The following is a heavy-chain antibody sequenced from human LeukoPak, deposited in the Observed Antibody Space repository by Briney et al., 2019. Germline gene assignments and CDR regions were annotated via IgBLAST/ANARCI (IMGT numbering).Heavy chain of an antibody. D-gene: IGHD3-10*01. J-gene: IGHJ4*02. CDR2: IYYSGST. CDR3: AREGGYGSGFLAY. CDR1: GGSISSYY. Sequence: SETLSLTCTVSGGSISSYYWSWIRQPPGKGLEWMGYIYYSGSTNYNPSLKSRVTISVDTSKNQFSLRLSSVTAADTAVYYCAREGGYGSGFLAYWGQGALVTVSS. V-gene: IGHV4-59*01.